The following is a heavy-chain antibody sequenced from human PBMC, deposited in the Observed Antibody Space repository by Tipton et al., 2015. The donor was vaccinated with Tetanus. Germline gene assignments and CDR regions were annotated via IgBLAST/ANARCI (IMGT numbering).Heavy chain of an antibody. CDR1: EFNVSYKY. J-gene: IGHJ4*02. D-gene: IGHD4-17*01. V-gene: IGHV3-53*01. CDR2: IYSTGRT. CDR3: ARVLPVNRAG. Sequence: SLRLSCADSEFNVSYKYISWVRQAPGKGLEWVSLIYSTGRTHYADSVKGRFTISRDNAKNSLFLQMNSLRDEDTAVYYCARVLPVNRAGWGQGTLVTVSS.